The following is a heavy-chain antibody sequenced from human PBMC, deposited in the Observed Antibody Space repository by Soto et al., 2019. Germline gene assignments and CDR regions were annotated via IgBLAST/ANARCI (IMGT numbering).Heavy chain of an antibody. CDR2: LYDVDGT. CDR3: ASWQLQEHAYDI. D-gene: IGHD6-13*01. J-gene: IGHJ3*02. V-gene: IGHV3-53*01. Sequence: GGSLRLSCAAFGFTVSGKKYVAWVRQPPGKGLEWVSALYDVDGTYYADSVKGRFTTSSDSSRTIVYLQIHSLRPDDTAVYFCASWQLQEHAYDIWGQGTTVTVSS. CDR1: GFTVSGKKY.